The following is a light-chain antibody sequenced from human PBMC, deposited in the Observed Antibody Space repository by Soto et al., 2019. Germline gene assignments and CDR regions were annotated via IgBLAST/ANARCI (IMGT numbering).Light chain of an antibody. CDR2: DAS. CDR1: QSITNW. J-gene: IGKJ3*01. V-gene: IGKV1-5*01. Sequence: DIQMIQSPSTLSASVGDRVTITCRASQSITNWLAWYQQKPGKAPKLLVYDASSLESGVPSRFSGSGSGTEFTLTISSLQPDDFAIYYCQQYNSYSPLTFGPGTKVDIK. CDR3: QQYNSYSPLT.